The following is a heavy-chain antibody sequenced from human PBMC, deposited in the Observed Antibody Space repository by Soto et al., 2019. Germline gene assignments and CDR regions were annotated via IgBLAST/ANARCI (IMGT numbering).Heavy chain of an antibody. CDR1: GGTFSSYA. D-gene: IGHD6-25*01. J-gene: IGHJ5*02. CDR3: ADLYSSVNGFDP. V-gene: IGHV1-69*13. CDR2: IIPIFGTA. Sequence: GASVTVSCQASGGTFSSYAISWVRQAPGQGLEGMGGIIPIFGTANYAKKFQGRVTITADESTSTAYMELSSLRSEDTAVYYCADLYSSVNGFDPWGQGTLVTVSS.